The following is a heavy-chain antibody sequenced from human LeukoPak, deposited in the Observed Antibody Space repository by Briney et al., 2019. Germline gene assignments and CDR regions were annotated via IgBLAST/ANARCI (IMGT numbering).Heavy chain of an antibody. D-gene: IGHD2-2*01. V-gene: IGHV4-59*01. J-gene: IGHJ5*02. CDR1: GGSISSYY. CDR3: ARAPRGCSSTSCYPNWFDP. CDR2: IYYSGST. Sequence: SETLSLTCTVSGGSISSYYWSGIRQPPGKGLEWIGYIYYSGSTNYNPSLKSRVTISVDTSKNQFSLKLSSVTAADTAVYYCARAPRGCSSTSCYPNWFDPWGQGTLVTVSS.